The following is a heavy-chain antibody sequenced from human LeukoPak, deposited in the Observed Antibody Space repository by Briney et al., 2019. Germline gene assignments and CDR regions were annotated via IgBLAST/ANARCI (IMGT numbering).Heavy chain of an antibody. Sequence: GGSLRLSCAASGFTFSSYAMSWVRQAPGKGLEWVSAISGSGGSTYYADSVKGRFTISRDNSKNTLYLQMNSLRAEDTAVYYCAKDQPESIAARPYYGMDVWGQGTTVTVSS. V-gene: IGHV3-23*01. CDR3: AKDQPESIAARPYYGMDV. CDR1: GFTFSSYA. D-gene: IGHD6-6*01. CDR2: ISGSGGST. J-gene: IGHJ6*02.